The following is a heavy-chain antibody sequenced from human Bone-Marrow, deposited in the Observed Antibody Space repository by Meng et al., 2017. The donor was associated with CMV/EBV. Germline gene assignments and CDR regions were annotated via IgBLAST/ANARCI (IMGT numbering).Heavy chain of an antibody. D-gene: IGHD3-10*01. CDR3: ARASPLSGSFA. CDR1: GGSISSSSYY. V-gene: IGHV4-39*07. Sequence: GSLRLSCTVSGGSISSSSYYWGWLRQPPGKGLEWIGSIYYSGSTYYNPSLKSRVTISVDTSKNQFSLKLSSVTAADTAVYYCARASPLSGSFAWGQGTLVTVSS. CDR2: IYYSGST. J-gene: IGHJ5*02.